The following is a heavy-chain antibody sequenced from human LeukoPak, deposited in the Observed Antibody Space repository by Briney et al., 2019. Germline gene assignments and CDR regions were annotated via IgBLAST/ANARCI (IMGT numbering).Heavy chain of an antibody. CDR3: ARDGSFWRGYPYYFDY. J-gene: IGHJ4*02. D-gene: IGHD3-3*01. V-gene: IGHV3-30*03. Sequence: GGSLRLSCVASGFTFSSYGMHWVRQAPGKGLEWVAVISNDGSNKYYADSVKGRFTISRDNSKNTLYLQVNSLRAEDTAVYYCARDGSFWRGYPYYFDYWGQGTLVTVSS. CDR1: GFTFSSYG. CDR2: ISNDGSNK.